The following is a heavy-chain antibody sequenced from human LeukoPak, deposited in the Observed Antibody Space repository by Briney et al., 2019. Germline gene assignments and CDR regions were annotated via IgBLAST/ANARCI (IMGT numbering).Heavy chain of an antibody. Sequence: ASVKVSCKASGGTFSSYAISWVRQAPGQGLEWMGWISAYNGNTNYAQKLQGRVTMTTDTSTSTVYMELRSLRSDDTAVYYCARTGGGKSIAFDYWGQGTLVTV. CDR3: ARTGGGKSIAFDY. D-gene: IGHD4-23*01. V-gene: IGHV1-18*01. J-gene: IGHJ4*02. CDR1: GGTFSSYA. CDR2: ISAYNGNT.